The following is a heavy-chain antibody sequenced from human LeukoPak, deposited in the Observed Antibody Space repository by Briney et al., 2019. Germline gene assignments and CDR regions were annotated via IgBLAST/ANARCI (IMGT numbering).Heavy chain of an antibody. CDR2: MNPNSGNT. CDR3: ARLDPTVVTSFDY. V-gene: IGHV1-8*01. CDR1: GYTFTSYD. D-gene: IGHD4-23*01. Sequence: ASVKVSCKASGYTFTSYDINWVRQATGQGLEWMGWMNPNSGNTGYAQKSQGRVTMTRNTSISTAYMELSSLRSEDTAVYYCARLDPTVVTSFDYWGQGTLVTVSS. J-gene: IGHJ4*02.